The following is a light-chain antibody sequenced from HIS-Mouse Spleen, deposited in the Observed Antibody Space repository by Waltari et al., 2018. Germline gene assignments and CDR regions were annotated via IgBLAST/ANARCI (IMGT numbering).Light chain of an antibody. CDR1: ALPKKY. V-gene: IGLV3-10*01. J-gene: IGLJ2*01. CDR2: EDN. Sequence: SYELTQPPSVSVSPGQTARITCSGDALPKKYAYWYQQKSGQAPVLVIYEDNKRPSGIPGIFSGSSSGTMATLTISGAQVEDEADYYCYSTDSSGNHRVFGGGTKLTVL. CDR3: YSTDSSGNHRV.